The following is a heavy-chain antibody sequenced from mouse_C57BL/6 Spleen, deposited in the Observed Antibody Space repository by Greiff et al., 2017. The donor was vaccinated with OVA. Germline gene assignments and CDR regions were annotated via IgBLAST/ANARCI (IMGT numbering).Heavy chain of an antibody. J-gene: IGHJ2*01. D-gene: IGHD2-5*01. Sequence: QVQLQQSGAELARPGASVKLSCKASGYTFTSYGISWVKQRTGQGLEWIGEIYPRSGNTYYNEKFKGKATLTADKSSSTAYMELRSLTSEDSAVYFCAREGYYSNYVGNFDYWGQGTTLTVSS. CDR2: IYPRSGNT. V-gene: IGHV1-81*01. CDR3: AREGYYSNYVGNFDY. CDR1: GYTFTSYG.